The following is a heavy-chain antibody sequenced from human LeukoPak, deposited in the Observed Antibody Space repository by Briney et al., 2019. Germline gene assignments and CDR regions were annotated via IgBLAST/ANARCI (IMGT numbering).Heavy chain of an antibody. CDR2: IYYSGST. CDR1: GGSISSSSYY. J-gene: IGHJ4*02. Sequence: SETLSLTCTVSGGSISSSSYYWGWIRQPPGKGLEWIGSIYYSGSTYYNPSLKSRVTISVDTSKNQFSLMVNSVTAADTAVYYCARDLVERYFDWSPGDYWGQGTLVTVSS. CDR3: ARDLVERYFDWSPGDY. D-gene: IGHD3-9*01. V-gene: IGHV4-39*07.